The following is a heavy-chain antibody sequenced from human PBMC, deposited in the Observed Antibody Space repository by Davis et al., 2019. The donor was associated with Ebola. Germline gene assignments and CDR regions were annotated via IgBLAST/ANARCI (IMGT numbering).Heavy chain of an antibody. J-gene: IGHJ5*02. CDR1: GGSISSYY. V-gene: IGHV4-59*01. CDR3: ARAYDYGDKRGWFDP. Sequence: PSETLSLTCTVSGGSISSYYWSWIRQPPGKGLEWIGYIYYSGSTNYNPSLKSRVTISVDTSKNQFSLKLSSVTAADTAVYYCARAYDYGDKRGWFDPWGQGTLVTVSS. D-gene: IGHD4-17*01. CDR2: IYYSGST.